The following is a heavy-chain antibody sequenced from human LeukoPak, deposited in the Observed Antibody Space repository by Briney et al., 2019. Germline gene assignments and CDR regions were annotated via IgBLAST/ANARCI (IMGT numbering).Heavy chain of an antibody. V-gene: IGHV4-31*03. CDR2: IYYSGST. CDR1: GGSISSGGYY. D-gene: IGHD6-19*01. CDR3: ARGVLRDNSSDWYPFDP. J-gene: IGHJ5*02. Sequence: SETLSLTCTVSGGSISSGGYYWSWIRQHPGKGLEWIGYIYYSGSTYYNPSLKSRVTISVDTSKNQFSPKLSSVTAADTAVYYCARGVLRDNSSDWYPFDPWGQGTLVTVSS.